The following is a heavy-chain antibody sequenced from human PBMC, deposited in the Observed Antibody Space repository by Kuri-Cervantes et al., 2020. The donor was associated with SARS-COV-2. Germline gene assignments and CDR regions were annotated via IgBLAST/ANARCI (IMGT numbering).Heavy chain of an antibody. CDR2: IYYSGST. J-gene: IGHJ4*02. D-gene: IGHD4-17*01. CDR3: ARADPVTHLFDY. Sequence: SCTVSGGSISSGDYYWSWIRQPPGKGLEWIGYIYYSGSTYYNPSLKSRVTISVDTSKNQFSLKLSSVTAADTAVYYCARADPVTHLFDYWGQGTLVTDSS. CDR1: GGSISSGDYY. V-gene: IGHV4-30-4*08.